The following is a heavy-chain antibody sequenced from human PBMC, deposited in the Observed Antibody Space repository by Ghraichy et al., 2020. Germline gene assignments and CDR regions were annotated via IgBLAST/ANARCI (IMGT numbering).Heavy chain of an antibody. Sequence: GGSLRLSCAASGFTFSNSAMSWVRQAPGNGLEWVSAISISGDTTYYADSVKGRFTISRDNSKNTLYLQMNSLRAEDTALYYCTKDDGYTLSLDAFDIWGQGTVVTVSS. J-gene: IGHJ3*02. CDR2: ISISGDTT. D-gene: IGHD5-12*01. CDR3: TKDDGYTLSLDAFDI. V-gene: IGHV3-23*01. CDR1: GFTFSNSA.